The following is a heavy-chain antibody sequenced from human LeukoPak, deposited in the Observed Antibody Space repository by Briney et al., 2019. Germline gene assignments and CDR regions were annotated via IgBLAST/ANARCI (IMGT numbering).Heavy chain of an antibody. CDR3: ARGSTYYDSSGQVPFDY. V-gene: IGHV3-48*01. Sequence: GGSLRLSCAASGFTVSNYWMSWVRQAPGKGLEWVSYISSSSSTIYYADAVKGRFTISRDNAKNSLYLQMNSLRAEDTAVYYCARGSTYYDSSGQVPFDYWGQGTLVTVSS. CDR2: ISSSSSTI. CDR1: GFTVSNYW. D-gene: IGHD3-22*01. J-gene: IGHJ4*02.